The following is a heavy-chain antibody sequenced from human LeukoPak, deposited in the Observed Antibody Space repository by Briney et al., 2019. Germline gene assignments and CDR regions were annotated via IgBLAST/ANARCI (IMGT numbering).Heavy chain of an antibody. J-gene: IGHJ4*02. CDR3: ARGDSALDY. CDR1: RFTFSSYA. CDR2: IYSGGST. Sequence: GGSLRLSCAASRFTFSSYAMTWVRQAPGKGLEWVSVIYSGGSTFHADSVKGRFIISRDKSKNTLYLQMNSLRAEDTAVYYCARGDSALDYWGQGTMVTVSS. D-gene: IGHD1-26*01. V-gene: IGHV3-66*01.